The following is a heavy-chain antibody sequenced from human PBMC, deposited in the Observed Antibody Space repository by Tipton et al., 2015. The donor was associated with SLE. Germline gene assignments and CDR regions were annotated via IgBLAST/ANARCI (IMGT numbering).Heavy chain of an antibody. Sequence: SLRLSCAASGFTVSSNYMSWVRQAPGKGLEWVSVIYSGGSTYYADSVKGRFTISRDNSKNTLYLQMNSLRAEDTAVYYCARDSYCSSTSCYVAGRDVWGKGPTVTVSS. D-gene: IGHD2-2*01. CDR2: IYSGGST. J-gene: IGHJ6*04. CDR3: ARDSYCSSTSCYVAGRDV. V-gene: IGHV3-53*05. CDR1: GFTVSSNY.